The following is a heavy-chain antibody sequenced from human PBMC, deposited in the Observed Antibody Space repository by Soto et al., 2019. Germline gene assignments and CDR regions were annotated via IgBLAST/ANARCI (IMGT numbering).Heavy chain of an antibody. J-gene: IGHJ5*02. CDR2: ISYDGSNK. Sequence: GRSLRLSCAASGFTFSSYAMHWVRQAPDKGLEWVAVISYDGSNKYYADSVKGRFTISRDNSKNTLYLQMNSLRAEDTAVYYFAIGKVYSISSEVSWSDPWGKGTLVTVSS. D-gene: IGHD6-6*01. V-gene: IGHV3-30-3*01. CDR3: AIGKVYSISSEVSWSDP. CDR1: GFTFSSYA.